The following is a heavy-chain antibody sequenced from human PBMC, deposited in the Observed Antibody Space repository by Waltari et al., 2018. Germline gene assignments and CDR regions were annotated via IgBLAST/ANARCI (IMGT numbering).Heavy chain of an antibody. Sequence: QLQLQESGPGLVKASETLSLTCTVSGDSISSSSYYWGWVRQPPGKGLEWIGNIYDSGRTSYNPSLKSRVTISVDTSKNQFSLKLGSVTAADTAVYYCARQYCGGDCYSGWFDPWGQGTLVTVSS. J-gene: IGHJ5*02. CDR3: ARQYCGGDCYSGWFDP. CDR1: GDSISSSSYY. V-gene: IGHV4-39*01. D-gene: IGHD2-21*01. CDR2: IYDSGRT.